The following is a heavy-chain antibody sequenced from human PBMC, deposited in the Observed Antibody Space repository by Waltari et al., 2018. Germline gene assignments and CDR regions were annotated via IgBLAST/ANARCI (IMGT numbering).Heavy chain of an antibody. V-gene: IGHV3-74*01. CDR3: GGGGLDGAAY. Sequence: EVQLLESGGDLVQPGGSLRLSCVVSGFTFNTFWMNWVRQAPGKGLVWGSRSNNEGTYTTYADSVKGRFTISRDNAKNTLYLQMNSLRVEDTAVYYCGGGGLDGAAYWGQGTLVNVSS. CDR1: GFTFNTFW. D-gene: IGHD3-16*01. J-gene: IGHJ4*02. CDR2: SNNEGTYT.